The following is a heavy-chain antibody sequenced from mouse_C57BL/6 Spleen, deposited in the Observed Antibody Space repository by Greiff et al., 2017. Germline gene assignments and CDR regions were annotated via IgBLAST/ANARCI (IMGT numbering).Heavy chain of an antibody. Sequence: QVQLQQPGAELVRPGTSVNLSCKASGYTFTSYWMHWVKQRPGQGLEWIGVIDPSVSYTNYNKKLKGKATLTVDTSSSTAYMQLSSLTSEDSAVYYCADWGITTVVARDWYFDVWGTGTTVTVPS. V-gene: IGHV1-59*01. CDR2: IDPSVSYT. J-gene: IGHJ1*03. D-gene: IGHD1-1*01. CDR1: GYTFTSYW. CDR3: ADWGITTVVARDWYFDV.